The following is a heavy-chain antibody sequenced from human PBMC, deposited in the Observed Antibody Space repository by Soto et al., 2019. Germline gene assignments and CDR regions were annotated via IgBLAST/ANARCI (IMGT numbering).Heavy chain of an antibody. J-gene: IGHJ4*02. Sequence: PGESLKISCQASGYRFTSYWIAWVRQMPGKGLEWVGIIYPGDSDVKYSPSFEGHITISVDRSDSIAYLEWTSLKASDTAMYFCARHFDSSGYYPDYWDQGTLVTVSS. V-gene: IGHV5-51*01. CDR1: GYRFTSYW. D-gene: IGHD3-22*01. CDR3: ARHFDSSGYYPDY. CDR2: IYPGDSDV.